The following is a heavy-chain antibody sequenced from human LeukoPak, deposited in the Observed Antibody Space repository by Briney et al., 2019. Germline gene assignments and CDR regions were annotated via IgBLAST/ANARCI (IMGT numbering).Heavy chain of an antibody. CDR3: ARQDIAARPPDAY. V-gene: IGHV5-51*01. Sequence: GESLKISCQGSGYSFTDYWIAWVRQMPGKGLEWMGIVYPADSDTRYSPSFQGQVTMSADKSISTAYLQWNSLKASDTAMYYCARQDIAARPPDAYWGQGTLVTVSS. CDR1: GYSFTDYW. CDR2: VYPADSDT. J-gene: IGHJ4*02. D-gene: IGHD6-6*01.